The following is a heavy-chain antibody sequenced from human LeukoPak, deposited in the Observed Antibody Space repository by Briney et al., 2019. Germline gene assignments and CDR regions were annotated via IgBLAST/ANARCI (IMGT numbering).Heavy chain of an antibody. CDR2: ISSSSSYT. J-gene: IGHJ4*02. CDR3: ARTRYCSSTSCPYFDY. CDR1: GFTFSSYS. V-gene: IGHV3-21*01. Sequence: PGGSLRLSCAASGFTFSSYSMNWVRQAPGKGLEWVSSISSSSSYTYYADSVKGRFTISRDKAKNSLYLQMNSLRAEDTAVYYCARTRYCSSTSCPYFDYWGQGTLVTVSS. D-gene: IGHD2-2*01.